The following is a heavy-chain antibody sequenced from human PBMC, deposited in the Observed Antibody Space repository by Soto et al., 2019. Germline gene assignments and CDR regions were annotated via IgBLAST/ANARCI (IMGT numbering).Heavy chain of an antibody. CDR1: GYTFTSYD. CDR3: ARRGYSSSWYYYYYYGMDV. V-gene: IGHV1-8*01. Sequence: QVQLVQSGAEGKKPGASVKVSCKASGYTFTSYDINWVRQATGPGLEWMGWMNPNSGNTGYAQKFQGRVTMTRNTSISTAYMELSSLRSEDTAVYYCARRGYSSSWYYYYYYGMDVWGQGTTVTVSS. J-gene: IGHJ6*02. D-gene: IGHD6-13*01. CDR2: MNPNSGNT.